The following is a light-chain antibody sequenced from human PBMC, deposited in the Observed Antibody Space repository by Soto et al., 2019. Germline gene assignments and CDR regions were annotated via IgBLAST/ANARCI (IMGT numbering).Light chain of an antibody. CDR3: SSYSSSSTHVV. J-gene: IGLJ2*01. Sequence: QSALTQPASVSGSPGRSVTISCTGSSSDVGDFNYVSWYQHLPGRAPKLIIYDVTNRPSVISYRFSASKSGRTASLTISGLQAEDEADYYCSSYSSSSTHVVFGGGTKVTVL. V-gene: IGLV2-14*03. CDR1: SSDVGDFNY. CDR2: DVT.